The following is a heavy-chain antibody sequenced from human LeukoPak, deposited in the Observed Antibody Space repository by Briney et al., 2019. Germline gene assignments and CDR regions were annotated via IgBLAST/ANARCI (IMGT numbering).Heavy chain of an antibody. V-gene: IGHV1-69*01. D-gene: IGHD3-22*01. Sequence: SVTVSFTASGGTFSSYAISWVRQAPGQGLEWMGGIIPIFGTANYAQKFQGRVTITADESTSTAYMELSSLRSEDTAVYYCARDMNPTYYYDSSGYYPDLDYWGQGTLVTVSS. CDR3: ARDMNPTYYYDSSGYYPDLDY. CDR1: GGTFSSYA. J-gene: IGHJ4*02. CDR2: IIPIFGTA.